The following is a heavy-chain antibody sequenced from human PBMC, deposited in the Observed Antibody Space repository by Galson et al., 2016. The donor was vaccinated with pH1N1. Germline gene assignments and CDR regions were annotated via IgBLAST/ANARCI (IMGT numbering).Heavy chain of an antibody. J-gene: IGHJ2*01. CDR1: GYTLTSYD. V-gene: IGHV1-8*01. CDR2: MNPNYGNA. Sequence: SVKVSCKASGYTLTSYDINWVRQATGQGLEWMGWMNPNYGNADYAPKFQGRVTLTRNASINTAYMELSSLTSEDTAVYYCARGPVYWYFDLWGRGTPVIVSS. CDR3: ARGPVYWYFDL.